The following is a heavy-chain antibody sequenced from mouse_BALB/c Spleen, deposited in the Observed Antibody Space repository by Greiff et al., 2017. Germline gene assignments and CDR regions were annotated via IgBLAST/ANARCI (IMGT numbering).Heavy chain of an antibody. V-gene: IGHV5-9-1*01. CDR1: GFTFSSYA. Sequence: DVMLVESGGGLVKPGGSLKLSCAASGFTFSSYAMSWVRQTPEKRLEWVATISSGGSYTYYPDSVKGRFTISRDNAKNTLYLQMSSLRSEDTAMYYCARGGPFDYWGQGTTLTVSS. CDR2: ISSGGSYT. CDR3: ARGGPFDY. J-gene: IGHJ2*01.